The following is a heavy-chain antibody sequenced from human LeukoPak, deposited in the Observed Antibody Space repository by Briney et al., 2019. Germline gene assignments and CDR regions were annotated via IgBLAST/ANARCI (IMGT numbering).Heavy chain of an antibody. D-gene: IGHD4-17*01. V-gene: IGHV1-2*06. CDR3: ARDPWNGDYNWFDP. J-gene: IGHJ5*02. Sequence: ASVKVSCKASGYTFTGYYMHWVRQAPGQGLEWMGRINPNSGGTNYAQKFQGRVTMTRDTSISTAYMELSRLRSDDTAVYYCARDPWNGDYNWFDPWGQGTLVTVSS. CDR2: INPNSGGT. CDR1: GYTFTGYY.